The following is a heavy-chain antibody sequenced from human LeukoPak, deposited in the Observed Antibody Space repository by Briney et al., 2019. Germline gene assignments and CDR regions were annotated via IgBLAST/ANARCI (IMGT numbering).Heavy chain of an antibody. CDR3: AKDGSYGSGSYYEIDY. J-gene: IGHJ4*02. CDR2: ISYDGSNK. V-gene: IGHV3-30*18. CDR1: GFTFSSYG. D-gene: IGHD3-10*01. Sequence: PGGSLRLSCAASGFTFSSYGMHWVRQAPGKGLEWVAVISYDGSNKYYADSVKGRFTISRDNSKNTLYLQMNSLRAEDTAVYYCAKDGSYGSGSYYEIDYWGQGTLVTVSS.